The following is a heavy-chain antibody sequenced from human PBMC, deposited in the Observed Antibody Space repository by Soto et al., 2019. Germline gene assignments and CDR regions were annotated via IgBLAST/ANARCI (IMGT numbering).Heavy chain of an antibody. CDR2: ISGSGGST. CDR3: VKWRSPRGY. CDR1: GITFSSFA. Sequence: VGSLRLSCVGSGITFSSFAMSWVRQAPGEGLEWVSWISGSGGSTYDADSVKGRFIISRDNSKSTLYLQMNSLRPEDTAIYYCVKWRSPRGYWGQGTLVTVSS. V-gene: IGHV3-23*01. D-gene: IGHD3-3*01. J-gene: IGHJ4*02.